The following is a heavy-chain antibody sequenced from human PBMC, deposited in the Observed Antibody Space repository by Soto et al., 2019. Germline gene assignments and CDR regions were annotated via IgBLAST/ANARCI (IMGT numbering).Heavy chain of an antibody. J-gene: IGHJ4*02. D-gene: IGHD3-10*01. CDR2: IIPFLGVT. Sequence: QVQLVQSGAEVKKPGSSVKVSCKASGGTFSPYTINWVRQAPGQGLEWMGRIIPFLGVTNYAQKFQARVTITADKSTTTAYMELSGLRFEDTAVYYWARDWESTVSTWSFGAFWGRGTLVTVSS. CDR3: ARDWESTVSTWSFGAF. CDR1: GGTFSPYT. V-gene: IGHV1-69*08.